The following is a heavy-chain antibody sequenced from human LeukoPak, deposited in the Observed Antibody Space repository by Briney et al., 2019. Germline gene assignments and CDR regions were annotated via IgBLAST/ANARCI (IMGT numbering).Heavy chain of an antibody. CDR2: IYYGGST. Sequence: PSETLSLTCTVSGGSISSSTYYWGWIRQPPGKGLEWIGTIYYGGSTYYNPSLKSRVTISVDTSKNQFSLKLSSVTAADTAVYYCARGGRWLVSSYYYMDVWGKGTTVTVSS. V-gene: IGHV4-39*07. D-gene: IGHD6-19*01. CDR3: ARGGRWLVSSYYYMDV. J-gene: IGHJ6*03. CDR1: GGSISSSTYY.